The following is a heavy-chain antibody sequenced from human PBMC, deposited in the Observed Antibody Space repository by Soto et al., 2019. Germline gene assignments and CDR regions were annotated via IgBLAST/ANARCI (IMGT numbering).Heavy chain of an antibody. V-gene: IGHV1-3*01. J-gene: IGHJ4*02. D-gene: IGHD3-9*01. CDR1: GYPFTRNA. CDR3: ARSETGYSTFDY. Sequence: QVQLVQSGAEVKKPGASVKVSCKASGYPFTRNAIHWVRQAPGQSLEWIGKIDAANGNTKYSQKFQGRVTITRDTSASAAYMELSTLGSEDTSIYYCARSETGYSTFDYWGQGTLVTVSS. CDR2: IDAANGNT.